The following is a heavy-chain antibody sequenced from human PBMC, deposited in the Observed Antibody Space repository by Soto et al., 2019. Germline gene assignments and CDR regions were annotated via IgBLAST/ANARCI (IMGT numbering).Heavy chain of an antibody. CDR1: GFTFSSYS. V-gene: IGHV3-48*01. Sequence: GGSLRLSCAASGFTFSSYSMNWVRQAPGKGLEWVSYISSSSSTIYYADSVKGRFTISRDNAKKLLYLQMNSLRAEDTAVYYCASLSSFRVDYWGQGTLVTVSS. J-gene: IGHJ4*02. CDR2: ISSSSSTI. D-gene: IGHD3-10*01. CDR3: ASLSSFRVDY.